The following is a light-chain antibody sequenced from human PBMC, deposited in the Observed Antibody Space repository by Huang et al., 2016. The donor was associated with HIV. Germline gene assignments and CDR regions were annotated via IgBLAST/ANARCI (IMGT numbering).Light chain of an antibody. V-gene: IGKV1-16*01. Sequence: DIQMTQSPSSLSTSVGARVTITCRASQDINNRLAWYRQKPGKAPESLIYAAYNLQSGVPSRFSGSGSGTYFTLAISILQPEDFATYYCQQFDSFPYTFGQGTKLDI. J-gene: IGKJ2*01. CDR3: QQFDSFPYT. CDR2: AAY. CDR1: QDINNR.